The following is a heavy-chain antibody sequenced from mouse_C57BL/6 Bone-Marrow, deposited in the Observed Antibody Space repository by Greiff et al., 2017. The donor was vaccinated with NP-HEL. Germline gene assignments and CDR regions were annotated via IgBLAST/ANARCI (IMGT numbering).Heavy chain of an antibody. J-gene: IGHJ2*01. D-gene: IGHD1-1*01. V-gene: IGHV1-59*01. CDR1: GYTFTSYW. CDR3: RGGSYFDY. CDR2: IDPSDSYT. Sequence: VQLQQPGAELVRPGPSVKLSCKASGYTFTSYWMHWVKQRPGQGLEWIGVIDPSDSYTNYNQKFKGKAPLTVDTSSSTASMPLSSLTSEDSAVYYCRGGSYFDYWGQGTTLTVSS.